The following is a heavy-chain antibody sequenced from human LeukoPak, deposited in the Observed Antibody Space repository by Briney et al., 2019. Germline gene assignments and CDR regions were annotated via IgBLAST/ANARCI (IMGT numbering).Heavy chain of an antibody. Sequence: GGSLRLSCAASGFTFSSYSMNWVRQAPGKGLEWVAVISYDGSNKYYADSMKGRFTISRDNSKNTLYLQMNSLRAEDTAVYYCVRDHESRGWFGERFTYFDYWGQGTLVTAYWGQGTLVTVSS. D-gene: IGHD3-10*01. CDR1: GFTFSSYS. V-gene: IGHV3-30*03. J-gene: IGHJ4*02. CDR3: VRDHESRGWFGERFTYFDYWGQGTLVTAY. CDR2: ISYDGSNK.